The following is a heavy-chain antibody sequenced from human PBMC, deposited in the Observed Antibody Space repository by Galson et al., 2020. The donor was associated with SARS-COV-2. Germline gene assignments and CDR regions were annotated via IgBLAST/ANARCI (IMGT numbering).Heavy chain of an antibody. V-gene: IGHV4-59*01. CDR3: ARDPAPLYGDNYYYGMDV. Sequence: ETSETLSLTCSVSDGPMSSYYWSWIRQPPGKGLEWIGYISYSGSANYNPSLRIRVTISVDLSKNQFSLKVTSVTAADTAVYYCARDPAPLYGDNYYYGMDVWGRGTTVTVSS. J-gene: IGHJ6*02. CDR2: ISYSGSA. D-gene: IGHD4-17*01. CDR1: DGPMSSYY.